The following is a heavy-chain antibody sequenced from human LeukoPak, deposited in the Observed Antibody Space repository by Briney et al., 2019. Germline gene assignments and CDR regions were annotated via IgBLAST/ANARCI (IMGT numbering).Heavy chain of an antibody. Sequence: PSETLSLTCTVSGGSISSSSYYWGWIRQPPGKGLEWIGSIYYSGSTYYNPSLKSRVTISVDTSRNQFSLKLNSVTAADTAVYYCARRRVVPAAMDYWGQGTLVTVSS. D-gene: IGHD2-2*01. CDR2: IYYSGST. CDR1: GGSISSSSYY. V-gene: IGHV4-39*07. J-gene: IGHJ4*02. CDR3: ARRRVVPAAMDY.